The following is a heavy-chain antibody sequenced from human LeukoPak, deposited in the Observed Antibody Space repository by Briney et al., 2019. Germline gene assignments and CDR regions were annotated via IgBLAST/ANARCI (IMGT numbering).Heavy chain of an antibody. Sequence: SETLSLTCTVSGGSISSGDYYWSWIRQPPGKGLEWIGYIYYSGSTYYNPSLKSRVTISVDTSKSQFSLKLSSVTAADTAVYYCASVNYYDSSGSIDYWGQGTLVTVSS. D-gene: IGHD3-22*01. CDR1: GGSISSGDYY. J-gene: IGHJ4*02. V-gene: IGHV4-30-4*01. CDR2: IYYSGST. CDR3: ASVNYYDSSGSIDY.